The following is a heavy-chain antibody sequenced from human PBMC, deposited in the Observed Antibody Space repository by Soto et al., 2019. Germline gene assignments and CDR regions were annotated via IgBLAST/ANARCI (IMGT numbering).Heavy chain of an antibody. Sequence: QEQLVQSGAEVRKPGASVKVSCRTSGYSFTQSEFNWVRQAPGHGLEWMGWVSPESEKTVYRQIFQGRVTMARNISTRTVYMELRSLKPEDTAVYYCARSPMSDSNGFSLDVWGQGTMVTVSP. CDR2: VSPESEKT. CDR3: ARSPMSDSNGFSLDV. V-gene: IGHV1-8*01. D-gene: IGHD4-4*01. J-gene: IGHJ3*01. CDR1: GYSFTQSE.